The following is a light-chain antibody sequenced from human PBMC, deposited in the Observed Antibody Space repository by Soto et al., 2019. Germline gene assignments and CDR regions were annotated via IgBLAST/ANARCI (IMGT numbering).Light chain of an antibody. J-gene: IGKJ1*01. CDR2: AAT. V-gene: IGKV1-39*01. Sequence: DIQMTQSPSSLSASVGDSVTITRRASQRSGPYVNWYQQKPGEPPKLLIAAATNLADGVPSWCGGSGSRTDFTLTISILQAEDFATYYCQQSYSTPWTFGQGTKVDIK. CDR1: QRSGPY. CDR3: QQSYSTPWT.